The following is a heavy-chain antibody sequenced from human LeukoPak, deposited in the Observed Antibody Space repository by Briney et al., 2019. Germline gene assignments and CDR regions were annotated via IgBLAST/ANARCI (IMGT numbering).Heavy chain of an antibody. CDR3: ARVPRIATNYYGMDV. D-gene: IGHD6-13*01. CDR1: GGSISSYY. J-gene: IGHJ6*02. V-gene: IGHV4-59*01. CDR2: IYYSGST. Sequence: PSETLSLTCTVSGGSISSYYWSWIRQPPGKGLEWIGYIYYSGSTNYNPSLKSRVTISVDTSKNQFSLKLSPVTAADTAVYYCARVPRIATNYYGMDVWGQGTTVTVSS.